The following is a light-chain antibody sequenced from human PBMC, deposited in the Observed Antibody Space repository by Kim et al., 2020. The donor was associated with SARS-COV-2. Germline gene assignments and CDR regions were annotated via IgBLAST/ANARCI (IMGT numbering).Light chain of an antibody. J-gene: IGLJ1*01. V-gene: IGLV2-14*03. CDR2: DVT. Sequence: GQSITISCTGTRSGVGGYNYVSWYQQNPGKAPKLMIYDVTDRPSGVSNRFSGSKSDNTASLTISGLQAEDEAEYYCASYTSSYSFVFGTGTKVTVL. CDR3: ASYTSSYSFV. CDR1: RSGVGGYNY.